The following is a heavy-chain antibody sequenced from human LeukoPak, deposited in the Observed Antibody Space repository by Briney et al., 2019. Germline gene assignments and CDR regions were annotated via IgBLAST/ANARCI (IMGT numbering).Heavy chain of an antibody. D-gene: IGHD1-26*01. CDR2: IIPNSGAT. CDR1: GYTFTGYY. V-gene: IGHV1-2*02. J-gene: IGHJ4*02. Sequence: ASVKVSFKASGYTFTGYYMHWVRQAPGQGLEWMGWIIPNSGATNYAQNFQSRVTMTRDTSISTAYMELNRLTSDDTAVYCCARQLGATSRDYWGQGTLVTVSS. CDR3: ARQLGATSRDY.